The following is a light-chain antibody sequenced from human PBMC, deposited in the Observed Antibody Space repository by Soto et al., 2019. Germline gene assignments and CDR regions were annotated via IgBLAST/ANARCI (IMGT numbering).Light chain of an antibody. CDR3: QQYGSSGT. CDR1: QSLTTD. V-gene: IGKV3-20*01. CDR2: RAS. J-gene: IGKJ1*01. Sequence: EIVVTQSPATLSVSPGEGATFSCRTSQSLTTDLAWYQQRPGQTPRLLIYRASTRATGIPDRFSGSGSGTDFTLTISRLEPEDFAVYYCQQYGSSGTFGQGTKVDIK.